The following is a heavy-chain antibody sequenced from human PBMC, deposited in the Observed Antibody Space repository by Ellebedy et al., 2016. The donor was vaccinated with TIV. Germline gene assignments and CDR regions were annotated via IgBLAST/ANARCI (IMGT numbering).Heavy chain of an antibody. J-gene: IGHJ3*02. CDR1: GFTFSSYA. D-gene: IGHD4-17*01. CDR2: ISGSGGST. Sequence: GGSLRLXXAASGFTFSSYAMSWVRQAPGKGLEWVSAISGSGGSTYYADSVKGRFTISRDNSKNTLYLQMNSLRAEDTAVYYCAKVGRAVTHHRDAFDIWGQGTMVTVSS. V-gene: IGHV3-23*01. CDR3: AKVGRAVTHHRDAFDI.